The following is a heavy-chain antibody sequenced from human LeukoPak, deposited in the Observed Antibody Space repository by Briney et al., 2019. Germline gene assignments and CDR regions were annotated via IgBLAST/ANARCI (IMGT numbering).Heavy chain of an antibody. CDR2: VSYSGST. D-gene: IGHD5-12*01. J-gene: IGHJ4*02. V-gene: IGHV4-59*01. CDR1: GGSISSYF. Sequence: SETLSLTCTVSGGSISSYFWSWIRQSPGKGLEWIGYVSYSGSTNYNPSLKSRVTISVDTSKNQFSLKLSSVTAADTAVYYCARYSGYDTSFDYWGQGTLVTVSS. CDR3: ARYSGYDTSFDY.